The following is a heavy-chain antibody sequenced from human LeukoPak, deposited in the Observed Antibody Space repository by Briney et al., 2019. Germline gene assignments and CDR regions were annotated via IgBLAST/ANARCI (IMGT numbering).Heavy chain of an antibody. Sequence: GGSLRLSCAASGFTFSSYAMSWVRQAPGKGLEWVSALSGGGGSTYYADSVKGRFTISRDNAKNTVYLQMNSLRAEDTAVYYCAKAVGTGASGNTGLDYWGQGTLVIVSS. D-gene: IGHD2-21*02. CDR2: LSGGGGST. CDR1: GFTFSSYA. CDR3: AKAVGTGASGNTGLDY. J-gene: IGHJ4*02. V-gene: IGHV3-23*01.